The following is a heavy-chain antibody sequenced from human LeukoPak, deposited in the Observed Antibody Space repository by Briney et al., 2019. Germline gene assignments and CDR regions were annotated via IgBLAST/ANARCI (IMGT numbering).Heavy chain of an antibody. CDR1: AFTFSNYA. CDR2: IRYDGSNK. CDR3: AKAIDSSSSGVVDY. V-gene: IGHV3-30*02. J-gene: IGHJ4*02. D-gene: IGHD6-6*01. Sequence: GRSLRLSCAASAFTFSNYAMHWVRQAPGKGLEWVAFIRYDGSNKNYADSVNGRFTVSRDNFKNTLYLQMNSLRAEDTAVYYCAKAIDSSSSGVVDYWGQGTLVTVSS.